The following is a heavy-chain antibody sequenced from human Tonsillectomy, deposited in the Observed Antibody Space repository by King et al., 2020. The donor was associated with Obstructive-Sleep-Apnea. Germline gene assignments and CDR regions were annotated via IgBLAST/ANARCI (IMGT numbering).Heavy chain of an antibody. V-gene: IGHV3-30*02. D-gene: IGHD2-21*02. CDR2: IRYDGSNK. CDR1: GFTFSSYG. J-gene: IGHJ6*02. CDR3: AKWDCGGDCPVGYYYGMDV. Sequence: QLVESGGGVVQPGRSLRLSCAASGFTFSSYGMHWVRQAPGKGLEWVAFIRYDGSNKYYADSVKGRFTISRDNSKNTLYLQMNSLRAEDTAVYYCAKWDCGGDCPVGYYYGMDVWGQGTTDTVSS.